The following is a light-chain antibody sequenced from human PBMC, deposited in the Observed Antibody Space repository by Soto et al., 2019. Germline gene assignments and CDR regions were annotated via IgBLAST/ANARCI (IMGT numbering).Light chain of an antibody. CDR3: QHRSNLPLT. Sequence: EIVLTQSPATLSLSPGERATLSCRASQSVSSYLAWYQQKPGQAPRLLIYDASNRATGIQARFSGSGSATDFTLTISSLEPEDFAVYYCQHRSNLPLTVGAGTTVDI. CDR2: DAS. V-gene: IGKV3-11*01. CDR1: QSVSSY. J-gene: IGKJ4*01.